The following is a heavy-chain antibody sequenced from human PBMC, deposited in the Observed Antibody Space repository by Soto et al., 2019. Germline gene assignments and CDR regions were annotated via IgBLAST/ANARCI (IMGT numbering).Heavy chain of an antibody. CDR3: ARQPYCSSTSCYPFSNWFDP. D-gene: IGHD2-2*01. CDR2: IYYSGST. V-gene: IGHV4-39*01. CDR1: GGSISSSSYY. Sequence: PSETLSLTCTVSGGSISSSSYYWGWIRQPPGKGLERIGSIYYSGSTYYNPSLKSRVTISVDTSKNQFSLKLSSVTAADTAVYYCARQPYCSSTSCYPFSNWFDPWGQGTLVTVSS. J-gene: IGHJ5*02.